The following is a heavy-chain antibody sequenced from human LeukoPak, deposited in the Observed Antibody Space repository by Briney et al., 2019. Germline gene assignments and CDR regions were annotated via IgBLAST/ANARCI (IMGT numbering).Heavy chain of an antibody. V-gene: IGHV4-34*01. Sequence: PSETLSLTCAVDGRSFSGYYWSWIRQPPGKGLEWIGEINHSGSTNYNPSPKSRVTISVDTSKNQFSLKLSSVTGADTAVYYCARGHYYGSGSLPFDYWGQGTLVTVSS. J-gene: IGHJ4*02. CDR3: ARGHYYGSGSLPFDY. CDR1: GRSFSGYY. D-gene: IGHD3-10*01. CDR2: INHSGST.